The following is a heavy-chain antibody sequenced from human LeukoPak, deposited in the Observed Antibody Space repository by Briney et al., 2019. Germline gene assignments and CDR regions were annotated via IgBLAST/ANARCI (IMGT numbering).Heavy chain of an antibody. J-gene: IGHJ3*01. CDR1: GFTFSNYG. V-gene: IGHV3-30*02. Sequence: PGGSLRLSCAASGFTFSNYGMHWVRQTPGKGLEWVAFIRSDGSNKNYADSVKGRFTISRDNSKNTLYLQMNSLRAEDTAVYYCSNPTYYDPDAFDLWGRGTMVTVSS. D-gene: IGHD3-3*01. CDR2: IRSDGSNK. CDR3: SNPTYYDPDAFDL.